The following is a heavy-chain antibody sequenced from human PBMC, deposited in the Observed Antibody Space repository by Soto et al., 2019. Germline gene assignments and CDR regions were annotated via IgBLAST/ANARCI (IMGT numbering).Heavy chain of an antibody. J-gene: IGHJ6*02. V-gene: IGHV4-30-4*01. CDR3: ARSARFLEWFPMDV. CDR2: IYFDGNA. CDR1: GASLSSGEHY. Sequence: SETLSLTCSVSGASLSSGEHYWNWIRQPPGKGLEWIGYIYFDGNAYYHPSLKSRVTISMDMSKNQFSLRMTSVTAADTAVYYCARSARFLEWFPMDVWGQGTTVTVSS. D-gene: IGHD3-3*01.